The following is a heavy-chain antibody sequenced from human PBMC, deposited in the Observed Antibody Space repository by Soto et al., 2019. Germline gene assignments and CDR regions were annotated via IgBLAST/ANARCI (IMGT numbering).Heavy chain of an antibody. J-gene: IGHJ6*02. CDR3: ARDPSYYGMDV. Sequence: ASVKVSCKASGYMFTEYGITWVRQAPGQGLEWMGWISAGNGNTKYSQKFQGRVTITRDTSASTAYMELSSLRSEDTAVYYCARDPSYYGMDVWGQGTTVTVSS. CDR1: GYMFTEYG. CDR2: ISAGNGNT. V-gene: IGHV1-18*04.